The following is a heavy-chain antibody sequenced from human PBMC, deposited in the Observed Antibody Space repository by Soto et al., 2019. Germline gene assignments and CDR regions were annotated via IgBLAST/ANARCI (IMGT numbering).Heavy chain of an antibody. Sequence: QVQLVQSGAEVKKPGASVKVSCKASGFTFTSYYIHWVRQAPGQGLEWMGMIDPSGVTTKYAEKFQDRVTMTRDTSTSTVYMELSSLRSEDTAVYYCARLYIKWFDPWGQGTLVTVPS. CDR3: ARLYIKWFDP. CDR2: IDPSGVTT. V-gene: IGHV1-46*01. D-gene: IGHD4-4*01. CDR1: GFTFTSYY. J-gene: IGHJ5*02.